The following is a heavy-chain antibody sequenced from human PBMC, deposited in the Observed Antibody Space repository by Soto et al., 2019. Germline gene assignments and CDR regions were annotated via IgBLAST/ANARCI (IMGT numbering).Heavy chain of an antibody. CDR2: IYTSGST. V-gene: IGHV4-4*07. J-gene: IGHJ4*02. Sequence: SETLSLTCTVSGGSISSYYWSWIRQPAGKGLEWIGRIYTSGSTDYNPSLKSRVTMSVDTSKNQFSLKLSSVTAADTAVYYCARPSAGYSSSYDFDYWGQGTLVTVSS. CDR1: GGSISSYY. CDR3: ARPSAGYSSSYDFDY. D-gene: IGHD6-13*01.